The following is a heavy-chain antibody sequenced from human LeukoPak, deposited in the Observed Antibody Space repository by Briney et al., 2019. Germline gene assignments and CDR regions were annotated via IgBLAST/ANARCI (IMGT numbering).Heavy chain of an antibody. V-gene: IGHV3-23*01. Sequence: GGSLRLSCAASGFTFSSYAMSWVRQAPGKGLEWVSAISGSGGSTYYADSVKGRFTISRDNSENTLYLKMNSLTAEDTAVYYCAKPSGVIDYWGQGTLVTVSS. D-gene: IGHD7-27*01. CDR3: AKPSGVIDY. J-gene: IGHJ4*02. CDR1: GFTFSSYA. CDR2: ISGSGGST.